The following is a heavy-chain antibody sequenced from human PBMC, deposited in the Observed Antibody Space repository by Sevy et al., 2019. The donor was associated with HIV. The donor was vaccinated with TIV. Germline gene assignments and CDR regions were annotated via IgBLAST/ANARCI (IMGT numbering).Heavy chain of an antibody. CDR3: ARASVDTAMVMAL. V-gene: IGHV4-30-4*01. CDR2: IYYSGST. J-gene: IGHJ4*02. CDR1: GGSISSGDYY. Sequence: SETLSLTCTVSGGSISSGDYYWSWIRQPPGKGLEWIGYIYYSGSTYYNPSLKSRVTISVDTSKNQFSLKLSSVTAADTVVYYCARASVDTAMVMALWGQGTLVTVSS. D-gene: IGHD5-18*01.